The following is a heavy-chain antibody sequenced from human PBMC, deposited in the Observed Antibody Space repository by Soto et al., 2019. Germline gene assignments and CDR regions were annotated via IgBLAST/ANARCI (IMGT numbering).Heavy chain of an antibody. D-gene: IGHD6-13*01. CDR1: GFTFSSYS. J-gene: IGHJ4*02. CDR2: ISSSSSYI. Sequence: EVQLVESGGGLVKPGGSLRLSCAASGFTFSSYSMNWVRQAPGKGLEWVSSISSSSSYIYYADSVKGRFTISRDNAKNSLYLQINSLRAEDTAVYYCARMIAAAGNFDYWGQGTLVTVSS. V-gene: IGHV3-21*01. CDR3: ARMIAAAGNFDY.